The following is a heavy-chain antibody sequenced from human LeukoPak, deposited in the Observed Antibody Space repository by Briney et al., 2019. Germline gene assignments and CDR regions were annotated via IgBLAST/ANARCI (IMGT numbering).Heavy chain of an antibody. D-gene: IGHD3-16*02. CDR2: ISYDGSNK. CDR1: GFTFSSYA. Sequence: PGGSLRLSCAASGFTFSSYAMHWVRQAPGKGLEWVAVISYDGSNKYYADSVKGRFTISRDNSKNTLYLQMNSLRAEDTAVYYCARDYDYVWGSYRSQPSYGMDVWGQGTTVTVSS. J-gene: IGHJ6*02. CDR3: ARDYDYVWGSYRSQPSYGMDV. V-gene: IGHV3-30-3*01.